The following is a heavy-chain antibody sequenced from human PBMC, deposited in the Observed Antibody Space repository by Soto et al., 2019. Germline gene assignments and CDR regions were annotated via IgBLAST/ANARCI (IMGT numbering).Heavy chain of an antibody. J-gene: IGHJ6*02. CDR3: AKDVDGDKYYYYYGMDV. Sequence: GGSLRLSCAASGFTFSSYGMHWVRQAPGKGLEWVAVISYDGSNKYYADSVKGRFTISRDNSKNTLYLQMNSLRAEDTAVYYCAKDVDGDKYYYYYGMDVWGQGTTVTVS. V-gene: IGHV3-30*18. CDR2: ISYDGSNK. CDR1: GFTFSSYG.